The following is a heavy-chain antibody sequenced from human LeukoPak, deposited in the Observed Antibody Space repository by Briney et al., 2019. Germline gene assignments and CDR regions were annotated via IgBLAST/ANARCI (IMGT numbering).Heavy chain of an antibody. Sequence: TGGSLRLSCAASGFTVSSNYMNWVRQAPGKGLEWVSVIYSGGCTYYADSVRGRFTISRDNSMNTLYLQMNSLRAEDTAVYYCARGEDYGDYFDYWGQGTLVTVSS. D-gene: IGHD4-17*01. CDR2: IYSGGCT. V-gene: IGHV3-53*01. CDR1: GFTVSSNY. J-gene: IGHJ4*02. CDR3: ARGEDYGDYFDY.